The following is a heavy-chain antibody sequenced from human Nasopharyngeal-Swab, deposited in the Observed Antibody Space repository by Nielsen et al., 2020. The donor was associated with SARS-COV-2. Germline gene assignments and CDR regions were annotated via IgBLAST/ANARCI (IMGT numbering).Heavy chain of an antibody. Sequence: GESLKISCQASGYSFSSYRIGWVRQMPGKGLEWMGIIYPGDSDTRYSPSFQGQVTILADKSISTAYLQWSSLKASDTAMYYCARKSSSVGTWFDPWGQGTLVTVSS. CDR1: GYSFSSYR. V-gene: IGHV5-51*01. D-gene: IGHD6-6*01. J-gene: IGHJ5*02. CDR2: IYPGDSDT. CDR3: ARKSSSVGTWFDP.